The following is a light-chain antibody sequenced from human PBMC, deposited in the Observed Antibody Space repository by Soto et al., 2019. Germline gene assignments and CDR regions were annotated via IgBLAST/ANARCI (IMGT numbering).Light chain of an antibody. J-gene: IGKJ1*01. CDR3: QQCGGSPRT. CDR2: GAS. CDR1: QSVSSSY. Sequence: EIVLTQSPGTLSLSPGERATLSCRASQSVSSSYLAWYQQKPGQAPRLLIYGASSRATGIPDRFSGSGSGTDFTLTISRLEPEDFALYYCQQCGGSPRTFGQGTKVDI. V-gene: IGKV3-20*01.